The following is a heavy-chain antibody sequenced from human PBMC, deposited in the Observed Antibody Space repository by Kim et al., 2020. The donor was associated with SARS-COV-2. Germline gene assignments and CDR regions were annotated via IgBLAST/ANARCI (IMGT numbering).Heavy chain of an antibody. CDR3: AKGPGYSSSSFDY. V-gene: IGHV3-33*06. Sequence: GGSLRLSCAASGFTFSSYGMHWVHQAPGKGLEWVAVIWYDGSNKYYADSVKGRFTISRDNSKNTLYLQMNSLRAEDTAVYYCAKGPGYSSSSFDYWGQGTLVTVSS. CDR1: GFTFSSYG. CDR2: IWYDGSNK. J-gene: IGHJ4*02. D-gene: IGHD6-13*01.